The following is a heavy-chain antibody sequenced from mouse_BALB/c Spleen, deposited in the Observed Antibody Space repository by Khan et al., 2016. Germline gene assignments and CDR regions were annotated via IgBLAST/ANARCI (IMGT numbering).Heavy chain of an antibody. CDR2: INPDSSTI. CDR1: GFDFSRYW. CDR3: ARYYRYYFDY. Sequence: EVKLLESGGGLVQPGGSLKLSCAASGFDFSRYWMSWVRQAPGKGLEWIGEINPDSSTINYTPSLKDKFIISRDNAKNTLYLQMSKVRSEDTALDYCARYYRYYFDYWSQGTTLTVSS. J-gene: IGHJ2*01. D-gene: IGHD2-14*01. V-gene: IGHV4-1*02.